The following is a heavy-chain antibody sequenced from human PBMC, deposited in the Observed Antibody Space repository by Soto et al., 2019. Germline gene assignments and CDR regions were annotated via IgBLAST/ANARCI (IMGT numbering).Heavy chain of an antibody. CDR2: IWYDGSNK. CDR1: GFTFSSYG. Sequence: QVQLVESGGGEVQPGGSLRLSCAASGFTFSSYGMHWVRLAPGKGLEWEAVIWYDGSNKYYADSVKGRFTISKDNSKNTLYMQMNSLRAKDTAVYYCARDDQLVLGDYWGQGTLVTVSS. CDR3: ARDDQLVLGDY. D-gene: IGHD6-13*01. V-gene: IGHV3-33*01. J-gene: IGHJ4*02.